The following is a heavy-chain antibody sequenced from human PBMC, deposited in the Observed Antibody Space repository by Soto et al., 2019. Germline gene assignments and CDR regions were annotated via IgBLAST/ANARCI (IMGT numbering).Heavy chain of an antibody. CDR2: INPNSRGT. J-gene: IGHJ5*02. V-gene: IGHV1-2*02. Sequence: VKVSCKASGYTFTDYFIHWVRQAPGQGFEWMGWINPNSRGTNYAQKFQGRVTMTRDTSNSTAYMELRGLRSDDTAVYYCARVTLKAGNWFDPWGQGTLVTVSS. CDR1: GYTFTDYF. CDR3: ARVTLKAGNWFDP.